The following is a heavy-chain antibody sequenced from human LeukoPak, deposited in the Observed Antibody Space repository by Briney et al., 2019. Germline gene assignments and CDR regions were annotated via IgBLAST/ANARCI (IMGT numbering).Heavy chain of an antibody. D-gene: IGHD4-23*01. V-gene: IGHV4-30-4*08. CDR1: GGSISSGDYY. J-gene: IGHJ5*02. CDR2: IYYSGST. CDR3: ARHSDYGGNLYNWFDP. Sequence: SQTLSLTCTVSGGSISSGDYYWSWIRQPPGKGLEWIGYIYYSGSTYYNPSLKSRVTISVDTSKNQFSLKLSSVTAADTAVYYCARHSDYGGNLYNWFDPWGQGTLVTVSS.